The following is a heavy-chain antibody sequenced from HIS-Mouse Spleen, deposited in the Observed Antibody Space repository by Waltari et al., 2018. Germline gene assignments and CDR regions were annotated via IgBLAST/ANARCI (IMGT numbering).Heavy chain of an antibody. V-gene: IGHV4-38-2*02. Sequence: QVQLQESGPGLVKPSETLSLTCTVSGYSISSGYYWCWIRQPPGKGLEWIGSIYHSGSTYYSPSLKSRVTISVDTSTNQFSLKLSSVTAADTAVYYCARDSWAYAIEYFQHWGQGTLVTVSS. CDR1: GYSISSGYY. J-gene: IGHJ1*01. D-gene: IGHD2-8*01. CDR2: IYHSGST. CDR3: ARDSWAYAIEYFQH.